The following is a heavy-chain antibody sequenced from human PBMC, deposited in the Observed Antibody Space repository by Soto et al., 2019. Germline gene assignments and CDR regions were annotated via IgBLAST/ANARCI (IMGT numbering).Heavy chain of an antibody. CDR3: ARRYGASFDY. CDR2: IYYSGST. V-gene: IGHV4-59*01. D-gene: IGHD4-17*01. J-gene: IGHJ4*02. Sequence: SETLSLTCTVSGGSISSYYWSWIRQPPGKGLEWIGYIYYSGSTNYNPSLKSRVTISVDTSKNQFSLKLSSVTAADTAVYYCARRYGASFDYWGQGTRVTVSS. CDR1: GGSISSYY.